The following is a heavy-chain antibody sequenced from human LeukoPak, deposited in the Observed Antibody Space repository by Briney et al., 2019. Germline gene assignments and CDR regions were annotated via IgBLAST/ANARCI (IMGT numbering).Heavy chain of an antibody. CDR1: GGSFSGYY. J-gene: IGHJ4*02. CDR2: INHSGST. D-gene: IGHD2-2*01. CDR3: ARVDVVPAATSDY. V-gene: IGHV4-34*01. Sequence: SETLSLTCAVYGGSFSGYYWSWIRQPPGKGLEWIGEINHSGSTNYNPSLKSRVTISVDTSKNQFSLKLSSVTAADTAVYYCARVDVVPAATSDYWGQGTLVTVSS.